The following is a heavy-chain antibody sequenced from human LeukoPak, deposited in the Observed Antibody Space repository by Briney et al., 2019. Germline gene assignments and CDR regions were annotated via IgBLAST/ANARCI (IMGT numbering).Heavy chain of an antibody. V-gene: IGHV4-61*02. J-gene: IGHJ3*02. CDR3: ARKIPSPGAFDI. CDR1: GGSISNSDYY. CDR2: IYTSGST. Sequence: SETLSLTCTISGGSISNSDYYWTWIRQPAGKGLEWIGRIYTSGSTNYNPSLKSRVTISVDTSKNQFSLKLSSVTAADTAVYYCARKIPSPGAFDIWGQGTMVTVSS. D-gene: IGHD2-2*01.